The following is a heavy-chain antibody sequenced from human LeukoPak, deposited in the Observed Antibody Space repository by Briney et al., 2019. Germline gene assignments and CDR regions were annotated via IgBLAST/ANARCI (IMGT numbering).Heavy chain of an antibody. V-gene: IGHV5-51*01. J-gene: IGHJ4*02. CDR2: MYPGDSDT. CDR3: ATSPRSTGWIYYFDY. D-gene: IGHD6-19*01. Sequence: GESLKISCKGSGYSFTNHWIGWVRQMPGKGLEWMGTMYPGDSDTTYSPSFQGQVTISADKSISTAYLQWSSLKASDTAMYYCATSPRSTGWIYYFDYWGQGALVTVSS. CDR1: GYSFTNHW.